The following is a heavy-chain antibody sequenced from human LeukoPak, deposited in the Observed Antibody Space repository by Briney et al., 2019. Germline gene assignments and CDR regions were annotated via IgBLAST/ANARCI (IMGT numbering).Heavy chain of an antibody. V-gene: IGHV3-30*04. Sequence: GGSLRLSCAASGFTFSTYAMHWVRQAPGKGLEWVAVISYDGSSKYYADSVKGRFTISRDNSKNTLFLQMNSLRAEDTAVYYCAYWAGTAAGFNGPFDYWGQGTLVTVSS. D-gene: IGHD6-13*01. J-gene: IGHJ4*02. CDR1: GFTFSTYA. CDR2: ISYDGSSK. CDR3: AYWAGTAAGFNGPFDY.